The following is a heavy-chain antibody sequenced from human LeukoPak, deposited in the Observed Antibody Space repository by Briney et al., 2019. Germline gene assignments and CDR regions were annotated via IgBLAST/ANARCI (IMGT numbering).Heavy chain of an antibody. CDR3: ARDSSLYYDSSVGAFDI. CDR1: GFTFSSYA. D-gene: IGHD3-22*01. J-gene: IGHJ3*02. CDR2: ISYDGSNK. Sequence: GGSLRLSCAASGFTFSSYAMHWVRQAPGKGLEWVAVISYDGSNKYCADSVKGRFTISRDNSKNTLYLQMSSLRAEDTAVYYCARDSSLYYDSSVGAFDIWGQGTMVTVSS. V-gene: IGHV3-30-3*01.